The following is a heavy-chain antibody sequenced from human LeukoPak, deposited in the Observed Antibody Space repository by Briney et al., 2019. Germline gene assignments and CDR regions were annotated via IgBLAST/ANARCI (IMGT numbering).Heavy chain of an antibody. CDR2: IDHGGSI. Sequence: PSETLSLTCTVSAHSITNYFWSWIRQPPGKGLEWIAYIDHGGSINYTPSLKSRVTISIDTSKKQFSLKLSSVTAADTAVYYCARHKGAWSDFYFDYWGQGTLVTVSS. CDR3: ARHKGAWSDFYFDY. D-gene: IGHD6-19*01. CDR1: AHSITNYF. J-gene: IGHJ4*02. V-gene: IGHV4-59*08.